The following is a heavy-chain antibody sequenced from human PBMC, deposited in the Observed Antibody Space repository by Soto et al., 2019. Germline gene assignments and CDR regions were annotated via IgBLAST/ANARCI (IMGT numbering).Heavy chain of an antibody. D-gene: IGHD6-13*01. Sequence: PVGSLRLSCAASGFTFSSYGMHWVRQAPGKGLEWVAVIWYDGSNKYYADSVKGRFTISRDNSKNTLYLQMNSLRAEDTAVYYCARGPRPGIAAAGRRGPLDYWGQGTLVTVSS. CDR1: GFTFSSYG. V-gene: IGHV3-33*01. CDR3: ARGPRPGIAAAGRRGPLDY. CDR2: IWYDGSNK. J-gene: IGHJ4*02.